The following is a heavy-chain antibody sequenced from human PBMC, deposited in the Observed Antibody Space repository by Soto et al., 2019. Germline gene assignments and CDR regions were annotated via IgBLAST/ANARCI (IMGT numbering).Heavy chain of an antibody. CDR1: GGTFSSYA. J-gene: IGHJ4*02. CDR3: AAGYYDSSGWTPPFDY. CDR2: IIPIFGTA. V-gene: IGHV1-69*13. Sequence: SVKVSFKASGGTFSSYAISWVRQAPGQGLEWMGGIIPIFGTANYAQKFQGRVTITADESTSTAYMELSSLRSEDTAVYYCAAGYYDSSGWTPPFDYWGQGTLVTVSS. D-gene: IGHD3-22*01.